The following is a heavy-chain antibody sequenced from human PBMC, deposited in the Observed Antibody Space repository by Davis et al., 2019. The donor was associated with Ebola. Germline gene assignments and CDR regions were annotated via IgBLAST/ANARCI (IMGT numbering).Heavy chain of an antibody. Sequence: GESLKISCAASGFTFSNYAMHWVRQAPGKGLEWVAVVSYSEREKFYADSVKGRFTISRDNSENILYLQMNSLTADETAWDFCGRGVFHEGLEHLGQGTPVTGSS. CDR1: GFTFSNYA. D-gene: IGHD3-10*01. V-gene: IGHV3-30*04. CDR2: VSYSEREK. CDR3: GRGVFHEGLEH. J-gene: IGHJ4*02.